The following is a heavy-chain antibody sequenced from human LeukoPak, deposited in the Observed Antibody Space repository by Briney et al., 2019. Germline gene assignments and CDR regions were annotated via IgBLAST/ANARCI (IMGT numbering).Heavy chain of an antibody. CDR3: ARGNVMTKTTGYYSFDY. J-gene: IGHJ4*02. CDR1: TGSLNTYF. V-gene: IGHV4-4*07. CDR2: ISGTGRA. D-gene: IGHD3-9*01. Sequence: SETLSLTCSVSTGSLNTYFWTWVRQPAGKGLEWIGRISGTGRAYYNPSLESRVTISLDPSNNQFSLKVTSVTAADAAVYYCARGNVMTKTTGYYSFDYWGQGALVSVSP.